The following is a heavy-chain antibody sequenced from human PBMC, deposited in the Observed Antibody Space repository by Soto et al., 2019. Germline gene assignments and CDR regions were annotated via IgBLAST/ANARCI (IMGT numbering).Heavy chain of an antibody. CDR3: ARVASLSEYGIVLMVYADAFDI. D-gene: IGHD2-8*01. CDR2: ISAYNGNT. CDR1: GYTFTSYG. Sequence: PGASVKVSCKASGYTFTSYGISWVRQAPGQGLEWMGWISAYNGNTNYAQKLQGRVTMTTDTSTSTAYMELRSLRSDDTAVYYCARVASLSEYGIVLMVYADAFDIWGQGTMVTVSS. J-gene: IGHJ3*02. V-gene: IGHV1-18*01.